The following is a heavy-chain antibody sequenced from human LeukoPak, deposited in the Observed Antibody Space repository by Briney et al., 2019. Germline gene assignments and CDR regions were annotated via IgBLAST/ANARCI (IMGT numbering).Heavy chain of an antibody. J-gene: IGHJ4*02. D-gene: IGHD4-17*01. V-gene: IGHV3-30*18. CDR3: AKRPSDYGDYVSYFDY. Sequence: PGGSLRLSCAASGFSFISYGMHWVRQAPGKGLEWVGVISDDGRRKDYADSVKGRFIISRDNSKDTLYLQMNSLRAEDTAVYYCAKRPSDYGDYVSYFDYWGQGILVTVSS. CDR2: ISDDGRRK. CDR1: GFSFISYG.